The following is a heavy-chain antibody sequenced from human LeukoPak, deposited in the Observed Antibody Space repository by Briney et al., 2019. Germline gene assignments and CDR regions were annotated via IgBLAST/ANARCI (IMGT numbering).Heavy chain of an antibody. V-gene: IGHV1-18*01. CDR2: ISAYNGNT. J-gene: IGHJ3*02. CDR1: GYTFTSYG. Sequence: GASVKVSCKASGYTFTSYGISWVRQAPGQGLEWMGWISAYNGNTNYAQKLQGRVTMTTDTSTSTAYMELRSLRSDDTAVYYCAREKDDFWSGYPLDIWGQGTMVTVSS. CDR3: AREKDDFWSGYPLDI. D-gene: IGHD3-3*01.